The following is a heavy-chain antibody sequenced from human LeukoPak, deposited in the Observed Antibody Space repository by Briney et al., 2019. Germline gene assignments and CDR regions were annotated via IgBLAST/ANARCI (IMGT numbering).Heavy chain of an antibody. J-gene: IGHJ4*02. CDR2: INTDGSST. D-gene: IGHD3-10*01. CDR3: ARGMTYYYGSGKLDY. Sequence: GGSLRLSCAASGFTFNDFWMHWVRQTPGKGLVWVSRINTDGSSTDYVDSVKGRFTISRDNAKNTLYLQMNSLSAEDTAVYCCARGMTYYYGSGKLDYWGKGTLVTVSS. V-gene: IGHV3-74*01. CDR1: GFTFNDFW.